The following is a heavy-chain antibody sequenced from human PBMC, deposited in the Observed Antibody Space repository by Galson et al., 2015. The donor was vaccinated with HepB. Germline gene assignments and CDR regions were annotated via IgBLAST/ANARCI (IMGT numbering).Heavy chain of an antibody. D-gene: IGHD2/OR15-2a*01. CDR2: ISGDVVST. J-gene: IGHJ3*02. V-gene: IGHV3-23*01. CDR3: AKHIVRGSFDI. CDR1: GFTFSSYA. Sequence: SLRLSCAASGFTFSSYAMSWVRQAPGKGLEWVSAISGDVVSTYYADSVKGRFTISRDNSQNSLYLQMNSLSAEDTAVYYCAKHIVRGSFDIWGQGTMVTVSS.